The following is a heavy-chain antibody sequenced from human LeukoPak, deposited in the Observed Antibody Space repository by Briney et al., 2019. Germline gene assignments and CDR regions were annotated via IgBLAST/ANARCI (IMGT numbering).Heavy chain of an antibody. J-gene: IGHJ5*02. V-gene: IGHV4-59*12. Sequence: SETLSLTCTVSGGSISSYYWSWIRQPPGKGLEWIGYIYYSGSTNYNPSLKSRVTISVDKSKNQFSLKLSSVTAADTAVYYCARDRWGVVVATKPSWFDPWGQGTLVTVSS. CDR2: IYYSGST. CDR1: GGSISSYY. D-gene: IGHD2-15*01. CDR3: ARDRWGVVVATKPSWFDP.